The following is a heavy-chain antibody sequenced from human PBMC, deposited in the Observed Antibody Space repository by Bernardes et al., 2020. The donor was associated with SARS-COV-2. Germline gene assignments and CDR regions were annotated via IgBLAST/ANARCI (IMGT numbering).Heavy chain of an antibody. CDR1: GCSLSSYY. CDR2: IYYGESP. Sequence: SETLSLTCIVSGCSLSSYYWSWIRQSPGKGLEWIGYIYYGESPKYNPSLRSRVTISVDTSKNQFSLKVASVTAADTAVYYCASYSSSSAFEYWGQGMLVTVSS. J-gene: IGHJ4*02. V-gene: IGHV4-59*01. D-gene: IGHD6-6*01. CDR3: ASYSSSSAFEY.